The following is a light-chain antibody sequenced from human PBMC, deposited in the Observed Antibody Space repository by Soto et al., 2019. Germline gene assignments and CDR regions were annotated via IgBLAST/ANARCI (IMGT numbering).Light chain of an antibody. CDR3: QSANSSGPRV. Sequence: SYELTQPPSVSVSPGQTARITCSGDALSKQYAYWYQQKPGQAPVLVIYKDSERPSGIPERFSGSSSGTTVTLTISGVQAEDEADYYCQSANSSGPRVFGGGTKLTVL. CDR1: ALSKQY. V-gene: IGLV3-25*03. J-gene: IGLJ3*02. CDR2: KDS.